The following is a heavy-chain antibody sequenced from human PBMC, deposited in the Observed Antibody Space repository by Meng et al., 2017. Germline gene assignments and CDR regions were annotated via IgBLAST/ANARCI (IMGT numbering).Heavy chain of an antibody. CDR3: ARGKHSSSTLTFYNY. D-gene: IGHD6-13*01. Sequence: QWQRQQWAEGLWQPSVTLSLTCAVYGGSFSGYYWSWIRQPPGKGLEWIWEINHSGSTNYNPSLKSRVTISVDTSKNQFSLKLSSVTAADTAVYYCARGKHSSSTLTFYNYWGQGTLVTVSS. CDR2: INHSGST. V-gene: IGHV4-34*01. J-gene: IGHJ4*02. CDR1: GGSFSGYY.